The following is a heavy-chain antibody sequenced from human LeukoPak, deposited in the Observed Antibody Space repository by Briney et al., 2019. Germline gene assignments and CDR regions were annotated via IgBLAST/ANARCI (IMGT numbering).Heavy chain of an antibody. D-gene: IGHD1-7*01. CDR2: ISAYNGNT. Sequence: ASVKVSCKASGYTFTSYGISWVRQAPGQGLEWMGWISAYNGNTNYAQKLQGRVTMTTDTSTSTAYMELRSLRSDDTAVYYCASRSAAAGTTVDHYGMDVWGQGTTVTVSS. CDR1: GYTFTSYG. J-gene: IGHJ6*02. CDR3: ASRSAAAGTTVDHYGMDV. V-gene: IGHV1-18*01.